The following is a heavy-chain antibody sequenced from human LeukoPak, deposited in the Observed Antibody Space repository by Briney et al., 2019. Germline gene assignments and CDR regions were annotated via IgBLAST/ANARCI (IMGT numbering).Heavy chain of an antibody. V-gene: IGHV3-23*01. CDR3: AKDLSSREVHYY. Sequence: PGGSLRLSCAASGFTFSNAWMNWVRQAPGKGLEWVSAISGSGGSTYYADSVKGRFTISRDNSKNTLYLQMNSLRAEDTAVYYCAKDLSSREVHYYWGQGTLVTVSS. J-gene: IGHJ4*02. CDR2: ISGSGGST. CDR1: GFTFSNAW. D-gene: IGHD3-10*01.